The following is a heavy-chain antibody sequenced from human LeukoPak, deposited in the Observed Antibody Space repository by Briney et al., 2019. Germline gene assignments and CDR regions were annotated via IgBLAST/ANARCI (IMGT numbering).Heavy chain of an antibody. J-gene: IGHJ3*02. CDR3: ARDPTTVTKGFDI. D-gene: IGHD4-17*01. Sequence: DPPETLSLTCTVSGGSIRSHYWTWIRQSPGKVLEWIGHISYSGSTNYNPSLKSRVTLSVDTSKNQFSLKLRSVTAADTAVYYCARDPTTVTKGFDIWGQGTMVTVSS. V-gene: IGHV4-59*11. CDR1: GGSIRSHY. CDR2: ISYSGST.